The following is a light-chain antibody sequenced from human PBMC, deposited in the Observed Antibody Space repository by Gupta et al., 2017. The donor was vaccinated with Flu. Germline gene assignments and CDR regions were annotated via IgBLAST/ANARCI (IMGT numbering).Light chain of an antibody. J-gene: IGKJ2*01. CDR3: QQSYTSPRT. CDR2: AAS. Sequence: DIQLTQSPPSLSASVGDRVTIICRASQSISTYLNWYQHKLGKAPKLLIYAASSLQGGVPSRFSGSGSGTEFILTITTLQPDDFATYYCQQSYTSPRTFGQGTKLEI. V-gene: IGKV1-39*01. CDR1: QSISTY.